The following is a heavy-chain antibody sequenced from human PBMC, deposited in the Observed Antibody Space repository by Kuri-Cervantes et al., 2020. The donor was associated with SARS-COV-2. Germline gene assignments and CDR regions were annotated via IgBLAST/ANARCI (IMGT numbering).Heavy chain of an antibody. V-gene: IGHV3-74*01. D-gene: IGHD3-22*01. J-gene: IGHJ4*02. CDR1: GFTFSGHW. Sequence: ETLSLTCAASGFTFSGHWIHWVRQAPGKGLVWVSRINPDGSYTNNADSVKGRFTLSRDNAKNTLYLQMSSLRVEDTAVYYCVKVSLHSAYYRYWGQGTLVTVSS. CDR3: VKVSLHSAYYRY. CDR2: INPDGSYT.